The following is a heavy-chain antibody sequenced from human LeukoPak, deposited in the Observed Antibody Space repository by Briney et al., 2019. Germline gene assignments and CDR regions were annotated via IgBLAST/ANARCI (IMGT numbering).Heavy chain of an antibody. V-gene: IGHV4-59*01. J-gene: IGHJ2*01. CDR2: IYYSGST. D-gene: IGHD3-22*01. CDR1: GGSISSYY. Sequence: PSETLSLTCTVSGGSISSYYWSWIRQPPGKGLEWIGYIYYSGSTNYNPSLKSRVTISVDTSKKQFSPKVRSVTAADTAVYYCARRDSPFDLWGRGTLVTVS. CDR3: ARRDSPFDL.